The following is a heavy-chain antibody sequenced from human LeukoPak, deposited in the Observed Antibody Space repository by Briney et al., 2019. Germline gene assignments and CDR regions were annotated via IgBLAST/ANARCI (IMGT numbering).Heavy chain of an antibody. V-gene: IGHV3-48*03. J-gene: IGHJ4*02. CDR3: ATLTVASSFDY. Sequence: RGSLRLSCAASEFAFSVYEMYWVRQAPGKGLEWVSYISSTGGSRYYADSVKGRFTISRDNAKNSLYLQMNSLRGEDTAVYYCATLTVASSFDYWGQGALVTDSS. CDR2: ISSTGGSR. CDR1: EFAFSVYE. D-gene: IGHD6-19*01.